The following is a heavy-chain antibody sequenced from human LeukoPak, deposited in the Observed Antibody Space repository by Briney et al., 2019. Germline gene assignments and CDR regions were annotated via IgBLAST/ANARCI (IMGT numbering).Heavy chain of an antibody. Sequence: PSETLSLTCTVSGGSISSGGYYWSWIRQPPGKGLEWIGEINHSGSTNYNPSLKSRVTISVDTSKNQFSLKLSSVTAADTAVYYCARRRPVGARHPFDIWGQGTMVTVSS. V-gene: IGHV4-39*07. CDR1: GGSISSGGYY. D-gene: IGHD1-26*01. CDR3: ARRRPVGARHPFDI. CDR2: INHSGST. J-gene: IGHJ3*02.